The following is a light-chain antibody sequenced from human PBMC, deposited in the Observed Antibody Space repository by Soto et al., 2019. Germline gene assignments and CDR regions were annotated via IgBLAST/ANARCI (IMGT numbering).Light chain of an antibody. CDR2: HAS. Sequence: DIQMTQSPSTLSASIGDRVTITCRASQTINYWLAWYQQKPGKAPNLLIYHASNLETGVPSRFSGSAFGTEFTLTISSLQPDDFATYYCQHYNSYPWTFGQGTKVEIK. V-gene: IGKV1-5*01. CDR1: QTINYW. CDR3: QHYNSYPWT. J-gene: IGKJ1*01.